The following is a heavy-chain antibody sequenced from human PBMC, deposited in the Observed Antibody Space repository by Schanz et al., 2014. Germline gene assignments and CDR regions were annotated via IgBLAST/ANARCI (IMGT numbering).Heavy chain of an antibody. Sequence: RLSCAASGFIFSSSGLHWVRQAPGKGLEWVAFIWYDGSNKYYADSVNGRFTTSRDNSKKSLYLQMNSLRAEETYVYLWARVRRRIAIHSTTLLRMYFYDSLDGWGQGNTVAV. D-gene: IGHD2-2*01. CDR1: GFIFSSSG. J-gene: IGHJ6*02. V-gene: IGHV3-33*01. CDR3: ARVRRRIAIHSTTLLRMYFYDSLDG. CDR2: IWYDGSNK.